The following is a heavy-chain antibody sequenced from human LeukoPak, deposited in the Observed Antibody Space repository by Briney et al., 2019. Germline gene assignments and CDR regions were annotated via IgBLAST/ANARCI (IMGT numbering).Heavy chain of an antibody. CDR1: GYTFTSYY. V-gene: IGHV1-46*01. D-gene: IGHD6-13*01. Sequence: ASVKVSCKASGYTFTSYYMHWVRQAPGQGLEWMGIINPGGGGTSYAQKFQGRVTMTRDTSISTAYLELSSLRSDDTAVYYCARHEGIAAAGAAYWGQGTLVTVSS. CDR3: ARHEGIAAAGAAY. CDR2: INPGGGGT. J-gene: IGHJ4*02.